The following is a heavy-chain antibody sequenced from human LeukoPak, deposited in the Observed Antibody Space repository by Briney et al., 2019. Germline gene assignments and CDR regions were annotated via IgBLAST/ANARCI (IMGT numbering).Heavy chain of an antibody. CDR3: ARARAAILSGVDY. Sequence: SETLSLTCAVYGGSFSGYYWSWIRQPPGKGLEWIGEINHSGSTNYNPSLKSRVTISVDTSKNQFSLKLSSVTAADTAVYYCARARAAILSGVDYWGQGTLVTVSS. D-gene: IGHD2-2*01. CDR2: INHSGST. V-gene: IGHV4-34*01. CDR1: GGSFSGYY. J-gene: IGHJ4*02.